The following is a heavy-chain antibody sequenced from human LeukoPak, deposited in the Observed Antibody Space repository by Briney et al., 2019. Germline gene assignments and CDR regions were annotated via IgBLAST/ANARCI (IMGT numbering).Heavy chain of an antibody. D-gene: IGHD1-1*01. Sequence: SETLSLTCTVSGGSISSYYWGWIRQPPGKGLEWIGYIYTSGSTNYNPSLKSRVTISVDTSKNQFSLKLSSVTAADTAVYYCARLNIGLERSIDYWGQGTLVTVSS. CDR2: IYTSGST. CDR1: GGSISSYY. J-gene: IGHJ4*02. CDR3: ARLNIGLERSIDY. V-gene: IGHV4-4*09.